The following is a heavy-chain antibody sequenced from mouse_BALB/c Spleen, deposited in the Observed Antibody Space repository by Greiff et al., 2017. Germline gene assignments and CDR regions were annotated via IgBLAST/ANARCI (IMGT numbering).Heavy chain of an antibody. D-gene: IGHD2-14*01. V-gene: IGHV1-7*01. J-gene: IGHJ3*01. CDR2: INPSTGYT. CDR3: AGTYYRYDGWFAY. Sequence: QVQLQQSGAELAKPGASVKMSCKASGYTFTSYWMHWVKQRPGQGLEWIGYINPSTGYTEYNQKFKDKATLTADKSSSTAYMQLSSLTSEDSAVYYCAGTYYRYDGWFAYWGQGTLVTVSA. CDR1: GYTFTSYW.